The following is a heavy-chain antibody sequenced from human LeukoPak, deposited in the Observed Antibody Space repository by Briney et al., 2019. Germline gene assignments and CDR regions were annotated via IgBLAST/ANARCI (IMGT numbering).Heavy chain of an antibody. Sequence: GGSLRLSCAASGFTFSSYAMHWVRQAPGKGLEWVAVISYDGSNKYYADSVKGRFTISRDNSKNTLYLQMNSLRAEDTAVYYCARGAYYYDTSGYYFDYWGQGTLVTVSS. D-gene: IGHD3-22*01. V-gene: IGHV3-30*04. CDR2: ISYDGSNK. CDR3: ARGAYYYDTSGYYFDY. J-gene: IGHJ4*02. CDR1: GFTFSSYA.